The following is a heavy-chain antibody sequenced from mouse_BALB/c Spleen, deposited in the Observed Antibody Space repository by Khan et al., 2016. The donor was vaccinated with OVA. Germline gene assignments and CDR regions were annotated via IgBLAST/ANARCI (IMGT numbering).Heavy chain of an antibody. CDR1: GFSLSRYN. D-gene: IGHD2-14*01. CDR2: IWGGGGT. V-gene: IGHV2-6-4*01. J-gene: IGHJ4*01. Sequence: VQLKESGPGLVAPSQSLSITCTVSGFSLSRYNIHWVRQPPGKGLEWLGMIWGGGGTDYNSNLKSRLSISKDNSKSQVFLKMNSLQTDDSAMYYCARAYYRDDGYYAMDYWGQGTSVTVSS. CDR3: ARAYYRDDGYYAMDY.